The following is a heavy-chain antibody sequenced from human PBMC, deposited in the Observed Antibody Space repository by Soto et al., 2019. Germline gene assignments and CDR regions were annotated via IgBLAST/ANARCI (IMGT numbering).Heavy chain of an antibody. CDR1: GFTFSSYA. CDR2: ISYDGSNK. J-gene: IGHJ6*02. V-gene: IGHV3-30-3*01. CDR3: ARDHSGYSDYYYYGMDV. D-gene: IGHD3-22*01. Sequence: QVQLVESGGGVVQPGRSLRLSCAASGFTFSSYAMHWVHQAPGKGLEWVAVISYDGSNKYYADSVKGRFTISRDNSKNTLYLQMNSLRAEDTAVYYCARDHSGYSDYYYYGMDVWGQGTTVTVSS.